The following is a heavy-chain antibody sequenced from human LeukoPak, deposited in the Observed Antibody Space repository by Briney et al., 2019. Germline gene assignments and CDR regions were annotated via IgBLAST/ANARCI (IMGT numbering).Heavy chain of an antibody. V-gene: IGHV3-53*01. J-gene: IGHJ4*02. CDR1: GLIVTSDF. Sequence: GGSLRLSCAASGLIVTSDFMGWVRQAPGKGLEWVSLIASAGETYYADSVKGRFTISRDNSKNTVSLQMNGLRVDDTAVYYCANSRGTYWGQGTLVTVSS. CDR3: ANSRGTY. D-gene: IGHD3-16*01. CDR2: IASAGET.